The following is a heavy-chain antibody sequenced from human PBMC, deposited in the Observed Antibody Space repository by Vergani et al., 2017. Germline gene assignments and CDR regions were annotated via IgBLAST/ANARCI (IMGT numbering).Heavy chain of an antibody. V-gene: IGHV1-46*01. D-gene: IGHD3/OR15-3a*01. CDR2: INPSGGST. CDR1: GYTFTSYY. J-gene: IGHJ4*02. Sequence: QVQLVQSGAEVKKPGASVKVSCKAFGYTFTSYYMHWVRQAPGQGLEWMGIINPSGGSTSYAQKFQGRVTMTRDTSTSTVYMELSSLRSEATAVYYCASYRRRWAGSYGGEGTLVTVSS. CDR3: ASYRRRWAGSY.